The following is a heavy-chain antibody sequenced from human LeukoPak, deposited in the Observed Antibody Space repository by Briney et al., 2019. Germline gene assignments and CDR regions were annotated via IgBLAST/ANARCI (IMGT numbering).Heavy chain of an antibody. Sequence: PSETLSLTCTVSGGSISSSSYYWGWIRQPPGKGQEWIGSIYYSGSTYYNPSLKSRVTISVDTSKNQFSLKLSSVTAADTAVYYCARDKWLGYNYYYYYMDVWGKGTTVTVSS. J-gene: IGHJ6*03. CDR3: ARDKWLGYNYYYYYMDV. CDR1: GGSISSSSYY. D-gene: IGHD6-19*01. V-gene: IGHV4-39*07. CDR2: IYYSGST.